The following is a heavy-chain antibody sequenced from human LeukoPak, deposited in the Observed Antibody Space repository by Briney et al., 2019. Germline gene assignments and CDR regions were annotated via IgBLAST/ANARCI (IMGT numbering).Heavy chain of an antibody. CDR1: GGTFSSYA. Sequence: SVKVSCKASGGTFSSYAISWVRQAPGQGLEWMGRIIPIFGTANYAQKFQGRVTITADKSTSTAHMELSSLRSEDTAVYYCARVPLSGSRTYYFDYWGQGTLVTVSS. D-gene: IGHD1-26*01. CDR2: IIPIFGTA. V-gene: IGHV1-69*06. CDR3: ARVPLSGSRTYYFDY. J-gene: IGHJ4*02.